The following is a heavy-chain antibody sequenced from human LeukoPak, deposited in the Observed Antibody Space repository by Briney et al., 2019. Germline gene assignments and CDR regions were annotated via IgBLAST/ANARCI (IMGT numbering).Heavy chain of an antibody. CDR1: GGSVSSDNW. CDR2: IHHSGNT. CDR3: AKAGVWLPAV. Sequence: PSETLSLTCAVSGGSVSSDNWWSWVRQPPGKGLEWIGEIHHSGNTNHSPSLKSRVTISLDKSRNQFSLKLNSVTAADTAVYYCAKAGVWLPAVWGQGTLVTVSS. J-gene: IGHJ4*02. D-gene: IGHD3-9*01. V-gene: IGHV4-4*02.